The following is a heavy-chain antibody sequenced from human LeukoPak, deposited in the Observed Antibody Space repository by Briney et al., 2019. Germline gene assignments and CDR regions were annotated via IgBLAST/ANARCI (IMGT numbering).Heavy chain of an antibody. D-gene: IGHD4-17*01. Sequence: KTSQTLSLTCTVSGVSISSGDHNWSWIRQHPGKGLEWIGYISYTGSPDYNPSLRSPLTISLDTSQNQFSLRLSSVTAADTAVYYCARLDYGDYEAFDIWGQGTMVTVSS. CDR1: GVSISSGDHN. CDR2: ISYTGSP. V-gene: IGHV4-31*01. CDR3: ARLDYGDYEAFDI. J-gene: IGHJ3*02.